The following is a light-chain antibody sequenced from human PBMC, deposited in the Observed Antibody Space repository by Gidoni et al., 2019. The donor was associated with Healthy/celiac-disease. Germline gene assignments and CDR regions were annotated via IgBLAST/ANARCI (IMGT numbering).Light chain of an antibody. CDR3: CSYAGSYTFVV. CDR2: DVS. CDR1: SSDVGGYHY. V-gene: IGLV2-11*01. Sequence: QPALTKPRPVSGSTGQSVTISCTGTSSDVGGYHYVSWYQQHPGKAPKLMIYDVSKRPSGVPDRFSGSKSGNTASLTISGLQAEDEADYYCCSYAGSYTFVVFGGGTKLTVL. J-gene: IGLJ2*01.